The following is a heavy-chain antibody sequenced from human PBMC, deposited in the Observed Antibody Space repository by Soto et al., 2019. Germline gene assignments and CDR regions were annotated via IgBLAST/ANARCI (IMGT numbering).Heavy chain of an antibody. D-gene: IGHD3-10*01. V-gene: IGHV3-20*04. Sequence: DVQLVESGGGVVRPGGSLRLSCAASGFSFDDSGFNWVRQAPGKGLEWVSFINWNGASTGYADSVKGRCTISRDNAKNSRLLQRNRRRVEDTAVYYWARDGYGSGRHFDSWGQGTLVTVAS. CDR2: INWNGAST. CDR3: ARDGYGSGRHFDS. CDR1: GFSFDDSG. J-gene: IGHJ4*02.